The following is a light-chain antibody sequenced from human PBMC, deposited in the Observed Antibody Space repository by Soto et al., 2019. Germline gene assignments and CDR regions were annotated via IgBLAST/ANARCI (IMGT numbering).Light chain of an antibody. CDR1: GSDVGGYNY. CDR2: DVS. CDR3: SSYTSSTPYV. J-gene: IGLJ1*01. Sequence: QSALTQPASGSGSPGQSITISCTGTGSDVGGYNYVSWYQQHPGKAPKLMIYDVSNRPSGVSNRFSGSKSGNTASLTISGLQAEDEADYYCSSYTSSTPYVFGTGTKVTVL. V-gene: IGLV2-14*01.